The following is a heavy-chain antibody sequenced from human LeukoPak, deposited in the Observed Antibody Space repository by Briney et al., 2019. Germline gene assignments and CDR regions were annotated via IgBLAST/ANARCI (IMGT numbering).Heavy chain of an antibody. J-gene: IGHJ4*02. CDR3: TRYHTSSWDYSDY. CDR2: IKSKTHGGTT. Sequence: KPGESLRLSCAASGSNFNTAWMSWVRQAPGKGLEWVGRIKSKTHGGTTDYAAPVQGRFTISRDDSENTLSLEMNSLKTEDTAVYYCTRYHTSSWDYSDYWGQGTLVTVSS. CDR1: GSNFNTAW. V-gene: IGHV3-15*01. D-gene: IGHD6-13*01.